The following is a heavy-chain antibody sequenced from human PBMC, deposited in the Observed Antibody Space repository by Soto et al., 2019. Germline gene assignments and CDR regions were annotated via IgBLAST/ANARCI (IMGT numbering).Heavy chain of an antibody. Sequence: VGSLRLSCAASGFTFSSYAMSWFHQAPVNGLEWVSSISGSGGSTYYADSVKGRFTISRDNSKNTLYLQMNSLRAEDTAVYYCAKDGGYYDILTGYYNVWYFDYWGQGTLVTVSS. CDR1: GFTFSSYA. CDR3: AKDGGYYDILTGYYNVWYFDY. V-gene: IGHV3-23*01. D-gene: IGHD3-9*01. J-gene: IGHJ4*02. CDR2: ISGSGGST.